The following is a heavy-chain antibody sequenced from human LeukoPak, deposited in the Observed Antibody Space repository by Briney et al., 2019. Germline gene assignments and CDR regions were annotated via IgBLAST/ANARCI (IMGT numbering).Heavy chain of an antibody. V-gene: IGHV3-74*01. CDR1: GFTFSTAW. J-gene: IGHJ3*01. CDR3: TSDSCHAFYF. CDR2: IYSDGSDK. Sequence: PGGSLRLSCAASGFTFSTAWMHWVRQAPGKGLVWVSRIYSDGSDKTYADSVRGRFTISRDNAKNTVYLQMNSLRAEDSAVYYCTSDSCHAFYFWGQGTMVTVSS.